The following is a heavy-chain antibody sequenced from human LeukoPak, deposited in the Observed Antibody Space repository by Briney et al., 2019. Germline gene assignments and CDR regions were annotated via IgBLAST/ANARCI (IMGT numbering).Heavy chain of an antibody. CDR1: GFTVSVYY. Sequence: GGSLRLSCAESGFTVSVYYMTWVRQAPGKGREWVANIKKDGREKNYVESVKGRLTISRDNAEDTLFLQMNSLRGEDTDVYYCASERQGGIGAAGTRSEVDYWGQGTLVAVSS. D-gene: IGHD6-13*01. J-gene: IGHJ4*02. V-gene: IGHV3-7*01. CDR2: IKKDGREK. CDR3: ASERQGGIGAAGTRSEVDY.